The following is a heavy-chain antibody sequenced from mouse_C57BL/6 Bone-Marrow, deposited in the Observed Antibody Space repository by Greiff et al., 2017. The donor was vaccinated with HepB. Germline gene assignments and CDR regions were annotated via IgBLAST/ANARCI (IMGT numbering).Heavy chain of an antibody. CDR1: GYSITSGYY. CDR3: ARDDGYEIYYAMDY. CDR2: ISYDGSN. Sequence: EVQLQQSGPGLVKPSQSLSLTCSVTGYSITSGYYWNWIRQFPGNKLEWVGYISYDGSNNYNPSLKNRIPITRDTSKNQFFLKLNSVTTEDTATYYCARDDGYEIYYAMDYWGQGTSVTVSS. J-gene: IGHJ4*01. V-gene: IGHV3-6*01. D-gene: IGHD2-2*01.